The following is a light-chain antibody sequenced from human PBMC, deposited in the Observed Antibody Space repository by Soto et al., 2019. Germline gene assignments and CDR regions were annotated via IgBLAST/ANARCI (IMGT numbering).Light chain of an antibody. Sequence: EVVVTQSPGTLSLSPGERATLAFRASQSVTSDYLAWYQQKPGQAPRLLIYDASNRATGTPARFSGSGSGTEFTLTINSLQSEDFGVYFCMQYNKWPLRTFGQGTKVDIK. J-gene: IGKJ1*01. CDR2: DAS. CDR1: QSVTSDY. CDR3: MQYNKWPLRT. V-gene: IGKV3-15*01.